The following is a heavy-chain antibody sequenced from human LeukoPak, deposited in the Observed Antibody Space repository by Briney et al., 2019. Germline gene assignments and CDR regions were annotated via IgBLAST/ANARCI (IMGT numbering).Heavy chain of an antibody. CDR3: ARGRSITIFGVVTHLDY. D-gene: IGHD3-3*01. J-gene: IGHJ4*02. CDR2: IIPIFGTA. V-gene: IGHV1-69*13. CDR1: GYTFTGYY. Sequence: ASVKVSCKASGYTFTGYYMHWVRQAPGQGLEWMGGIIPIFGTANYAQKFQGRVTITVDESTSTAYMELSSLRSEDTAVYYCARGRSITIFGVVTHLDYWGQGTLVTVSS.